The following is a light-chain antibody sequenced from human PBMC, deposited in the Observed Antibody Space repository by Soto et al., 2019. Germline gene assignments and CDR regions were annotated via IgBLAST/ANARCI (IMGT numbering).Light chain of an antibody. CDR2: EVV. CDR3: KSYAGSNTYV. J-gene: IGLJ1*01. CDR1: RNDIGAYEF. V-gene: IGLV2-8*01. Sequence: QSALTQPPSASGSPGQSVTISCTGTRNDIGAYEFVSWYQHHPGKAPELVIYEVVQRPSGVPDRFSGSKSGNTASLTVSGLHAADEADYYCKSYAGSNTYVFGTGTKVTVL.